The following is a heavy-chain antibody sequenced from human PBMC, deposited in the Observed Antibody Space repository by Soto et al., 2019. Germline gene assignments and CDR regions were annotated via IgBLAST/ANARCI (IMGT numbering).Heavy chain of an antibody. V-gene: IGHV4-39*01. J-gene: IGHJ4*02. CDR2: IYYSGST. CDR3: ARQKQLVDY. CDR1: GGSISSSSYY. Sequence: SETLSLTCTVSGGSISSSSYYWGWIRQTPGKGLEWIGSIYYSGSTYYNPSLKSRITISVDTSKNQFSLKLSSVTAADTAVYYCARQKQLVDYGGQGTLVTVS. D-gene: IGHD6-13*01.